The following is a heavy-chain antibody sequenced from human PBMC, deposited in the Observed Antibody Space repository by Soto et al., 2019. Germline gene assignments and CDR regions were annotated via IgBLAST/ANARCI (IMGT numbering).Heavy chain of an antibody. D-gene: IGHD3-10*01. CDR1: GFTFSSYW. CDR3: ARDVTMVRGVIAYYYYGMDV. CDR2: IWYDGSNK. J-gene: IGHJ6*02. Sequence: PGGSLRLSCAASGFTFSSYWMSWARQAPGKGLEWVAVIWYDGSNKYYADSVKGRFTISRDNSKNTLYLQMNSLRAEDTAVYYCARDVTMVRGVIAYYYYGMDVWGQGTTVTVSS. V-gene: IGHV3-33*08.